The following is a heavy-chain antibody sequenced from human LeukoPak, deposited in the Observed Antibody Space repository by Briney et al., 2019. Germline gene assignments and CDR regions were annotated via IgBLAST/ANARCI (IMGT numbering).Heavy chain of an antibody. CDR1: GGTFSSYA. J-gene: IGHJ4*02. CDR3: AKDMASSYCSTASCPFDY. CDR2: IIPILGIA. Sequence: SVKVSCKASGGTFSSYAISWVRQAPGQGLEWMGRIIPILGIANYAQKFQGRVTITADKSTSTAYMELSSLRSEDTAVYYCAKDMASSYCSTASCPFDYWGQGTLVTVSS. D-gene: IGHD2-2*01. V-gene: IGHV1-69*04.